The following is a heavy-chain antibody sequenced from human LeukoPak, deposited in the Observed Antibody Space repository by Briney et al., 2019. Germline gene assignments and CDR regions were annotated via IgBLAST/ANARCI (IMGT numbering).Heavy chain of an antibody. Sequence: GGSLRLSCAASGFTFRSYGMHWVRQAPGKGLEWVAVISYDGSNKYYADSVKGRFTISRDNSKNTLYLEMNSLRAEDTAVYYCAKLRYYYDSSGYYPSDYWGQGTLVTVSS. CDR3: AKLRYYYDSSGYYPSDY. V-gene: IGHV3-30*18. CDR2: ISYDGSNK. J-gene: IGHJ4*02. CDR1: GFTFRSYG. D-gene: IGHD3-22*01.